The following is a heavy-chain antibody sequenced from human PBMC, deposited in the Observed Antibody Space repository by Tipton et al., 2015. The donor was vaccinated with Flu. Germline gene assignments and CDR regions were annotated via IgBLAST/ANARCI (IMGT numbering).Heavy chain of an antibody. CDR3: VRDSRDGHNWVLFDY. D-gene: IGHD5-24*01. J-gene: IGHJ4*02. Sequence: GSLRLSCAASGFTVSDYYMSWVRQAPGKGLEWISYSSSSGSTIYFADSVKGRFSISRDNAKNSLYLQMNSLRAEDTAVYFCVRDSRDGHNWVLFDYWGQGVKVTVSP. CDR2: SSSSGSTI. CDR1: GFTVSDYY. V-gene: IGHV3-11*01.